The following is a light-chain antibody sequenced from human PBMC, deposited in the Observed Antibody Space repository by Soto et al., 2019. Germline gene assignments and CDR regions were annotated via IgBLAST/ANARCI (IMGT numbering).Light chain of an antibody. Sequence: DVVLTQSPLSLPVILGQPASISCRSSQSLVSSDGNTYLTWFQQRPGQSPRRLIYKVSNRDSGVPDRFSGSGSGTDFTLSITRVEAEDVGVYYCMQGSHWPPWTFGQGTKVEIK. CDR1: QSLVSSDGNTY. CDR3: MQGSHWPPWT. CDR2: KVS. V-gene: IGKV2-30*01. J-gene: IGKJ1*01.